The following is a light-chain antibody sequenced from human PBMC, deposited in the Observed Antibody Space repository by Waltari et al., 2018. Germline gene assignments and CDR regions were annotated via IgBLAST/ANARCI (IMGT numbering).Light chain of an antibody. CDR3: ASYTSSSNYV. J-gene: IGLJ1*01. Sequence: QSALTQPASVSGSPGPSITISCTGTSSDVGSSNLVSWYRQHPEKAPNLIIFDVTERPSGISARFSGSKSGNTASLTISGLQSDDEADYYCASYTSSSNYVFGSGTTVTV. V-gene: IGLV2-14*02. CDR2: DVT. CDR1: SSDVGSSNL.